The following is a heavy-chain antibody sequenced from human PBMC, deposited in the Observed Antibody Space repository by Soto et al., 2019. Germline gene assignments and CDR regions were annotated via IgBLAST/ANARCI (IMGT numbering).Heavy chain of an antibody. CDR2: ISAYNGNT. Sequence: ASVKVSCKASGYTFTSYGISWVRQAPGQGLEWMGWISAYNGNTNYAQKLQGRVTMTTDTSTSTAYMELRSLRSDDTAVYYCARDRAVAGTGPVHYWGQGTLVTSPQ. D-gene: IGHD6-19*01. J-gene: IGHJ4*02. CDR1: GYTFTSYG. V-gene: IGHV1-18*01. CDR3: ARDRAVAGTGPVHY.